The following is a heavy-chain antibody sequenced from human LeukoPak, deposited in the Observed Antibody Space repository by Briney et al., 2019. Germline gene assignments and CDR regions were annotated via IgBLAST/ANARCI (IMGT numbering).Heavy chain of an antibody. V-gene: IGHV1-69*05. D-gene: IGHD4-11*01. CDR1: GGTFSSYA. J-gene: IGHJ6*03. Sequence: ASVKVSCKASGGTFSSYAISWVRQAPGQGLEWMGGIIPIFGTANYAQKFQGRVTITTDESTSTAYMELSSLRSEDTAVYYCARTMITKMTTVTTSYYYYYYMDVWGKGTTATVSS. CDR3: ARTMITKMTTVTTSYYYYYYMDV. CDR2: IIPIFGTA.